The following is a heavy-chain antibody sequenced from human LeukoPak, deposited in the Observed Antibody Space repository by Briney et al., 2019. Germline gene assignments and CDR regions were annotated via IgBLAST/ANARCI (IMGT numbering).Heavy chain of an antibody. CDR1: GFTFSSYA. V-gene: IGHV3-23*01. CDR3: AKDGGTYLYFLDV. D-gene: IGHD1-26*01. J-gene: IGHJ6*03. CDR2: VSGSGAHT. Sequence: GGSLRLSCAASGFTFSSYAMTWVRQAPGKGLQWVSAVSGSGAHTYYADSVKGRFTISRDNSRDTLYLQMNSLRAEDTAIYICAKDGGTYLYFLDVWGKGTTVIVSS.